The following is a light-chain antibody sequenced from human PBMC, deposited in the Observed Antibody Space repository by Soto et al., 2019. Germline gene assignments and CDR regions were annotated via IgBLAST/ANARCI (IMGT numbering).Light chain of an antibody. Sequence: DIQMTQSPSTLSAFVGDRVTITCRASQSINVWLAWYQQKPGKAPNLLIYESSKLERGVPSRFSGSGSGTEFTFTINSRQPDDVESYYSQKYTTYLRNFGQGTK. CDR1: QSINVW. CDR2: ESS. J-gene: IGKJ1*01. V-gene: IGKV1-5*01. CDR3: QKYTTYLRN.